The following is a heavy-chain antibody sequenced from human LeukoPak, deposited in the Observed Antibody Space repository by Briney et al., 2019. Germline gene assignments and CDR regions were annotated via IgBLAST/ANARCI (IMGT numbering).Heavy chain of an antibody. CDR2: IIPIFGTA. V-gene: IGHV1-69*13. CDR3: ARVRTYYYDSSGYYFDY. J-gene: IGHJ4*02. D-gene: IGHD3-22*01. CDR1: GGTFSSYA. Sequence: SVKVSCKASGGTFSSYAISWVRQAPGQGLEWMGGIIPIFGTANYAQKFQGRVTITADESTSTAYMELSSLRSEDTAAYYCARVRTYYYDSSGYYFDYWGQGTLVTVSS.